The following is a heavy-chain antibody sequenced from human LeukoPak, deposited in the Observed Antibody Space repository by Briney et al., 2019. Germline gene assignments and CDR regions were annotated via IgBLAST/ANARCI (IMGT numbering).Heavy chain of an antibody. Sequence: GGSLRLSCAASGLTFSSHYMDWVRQAPGKGLEWVGRTRNKANSYTTVYAASVQGRFTVSRDDTKNSLYLQMNSLKTEDTAVYYCARGYHSFDVWGQGTTVTVSS. CDR2: TRNKANSYTT. CDR3: ARGYHSFDV. J-gene: IGHJ6*02. V-gene: IGHV3-72*01. CDR1: GLTFSSHY. D-gene: IGHD1-26*01.